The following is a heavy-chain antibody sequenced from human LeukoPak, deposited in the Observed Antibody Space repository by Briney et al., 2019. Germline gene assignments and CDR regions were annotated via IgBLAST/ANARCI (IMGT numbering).Heavy chain of an antibody. CDR3: ARGDPGAFDI. D-gene: IGHD2-21*02. V-gene: IGHV3-48*04. J-gene: IGHJ3*02. Sequence: GGSLRLSCAASGFTFSSYSMNWVRQAPGKGLEWVSSISSSSNTIYYADSVKGRFTTSRDNAENSLYLQMNSLRAEDTAVYYCARGDPGAFDIWGQGTMVTVSS. CDR2: ISSSSNTI. CDR1: GFTFSSYS.